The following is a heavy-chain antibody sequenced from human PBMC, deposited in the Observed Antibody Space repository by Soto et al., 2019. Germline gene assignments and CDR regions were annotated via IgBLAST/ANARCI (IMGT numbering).Heavy chain of an antibody. CDR3: ARDPTYYYDSSGYYRDAFDI. Sequence: GGSLSLSCVASGFTFSDYYMSWIRQAPRKGLEWVSSISSSSSYIYYADSVKGRFTISRDNAKNSLYLQMNSLRAEDTAVYYSARDPTYYYDSSGYYRDAFDIWGQGTMVTVSS. D-gene: IGHD3-22*01. CDR2: ISSSSSYI. V-gene: IGHV3-11*06. J-gene: IGHJ3*02. CDR1: GFTFSDYY.